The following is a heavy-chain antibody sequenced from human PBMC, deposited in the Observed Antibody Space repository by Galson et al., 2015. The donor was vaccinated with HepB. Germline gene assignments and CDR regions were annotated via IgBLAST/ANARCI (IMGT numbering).Heavy chain of an antibody. J-gene: IGHJ4*02. Sequence: SLRLSCAASGFTFSSYAMSWVRQAPGRGLEWVSAISGSGGSTDYAASVKGRFTISRDNSKNRLYLQMNSLRGEDTAVYYCAAYSSSWYEGYLDHWGQGTLVTVSS. CDR3: AAYSSSWYEGYLDH. CDR1: GFTFSSYA. D-gene: IGHD6-13*01. V-gene: IGHV3-23*01. CDR2: ISGSGGST.